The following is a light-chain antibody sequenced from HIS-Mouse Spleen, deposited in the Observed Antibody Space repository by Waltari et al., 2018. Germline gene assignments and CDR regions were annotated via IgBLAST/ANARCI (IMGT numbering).Light chain of an antibody. J-gene: IGLJ1*01. V-gene: IGLV2-14*01. CDR3: SSYTSSSTPV. Sequence: QSALTQPASVSGSPGQSITISCTGTSSDVGGYNYVSWYQQHPGKAPKLMIDEVSNRPSGVSNRFSGSKSGNTASLTISGLQAEDEADYYCSSYTSSSTPVFGTGTKVTVL. CDR1: SSDVGGYNY. CDR2: EVS.